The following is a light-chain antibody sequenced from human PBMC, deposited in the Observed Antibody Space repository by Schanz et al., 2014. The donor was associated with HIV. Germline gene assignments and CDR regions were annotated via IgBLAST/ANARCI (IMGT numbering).Light chain of an antibody. CDR1: SSAAGGYNY. Sequence: QSALTQPPSASGSPGQSVTISCTGTSSAAGGYNYVSWYQQHPGKAPKLLIYEVTKRPSGVPARFSGSKSGNTASLTVSGLQAEDEANYFCSSGSDKFAVFGGGTKLTVL. J-gene: IGLJ2*01. CDR2: EVT. CDR3: SSGSDKFAV. V-gene: IGLV2-8*01.